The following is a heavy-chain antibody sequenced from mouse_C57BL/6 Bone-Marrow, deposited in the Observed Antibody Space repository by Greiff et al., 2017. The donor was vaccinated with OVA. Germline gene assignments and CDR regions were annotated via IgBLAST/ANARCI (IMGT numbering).Heavy chain of an antibody. CDR3: ARVYGSRNFDV. Sequence: VQLQQSGPGLVKPSQSLSLTCSVTGYSITSGYYWNWIRQFPGNKLEWMGYISYDGSNNYNPSLKNRISITRDTSKNQFFLKLNSVTTEDTATYYCARVYGSRNFDVWGTGTTVTVSS. V-gene: IGHV3-6*01. CDR1: GYSITSGYY. J-gene: IGHJ1*03. D-gene: IGHD1-1*01. CDR2: ISYDGSN.